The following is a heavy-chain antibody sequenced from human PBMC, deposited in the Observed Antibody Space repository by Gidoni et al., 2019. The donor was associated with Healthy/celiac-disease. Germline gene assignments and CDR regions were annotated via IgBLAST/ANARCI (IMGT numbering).Heavy chain of an antibody. Sequence: QVQLQESGPGLVKPSQTLSLTCTVSGGSISRGGYYWSWIRQHPGKGLEWIGYIYYSGSTYYNPSLKSRVTISVDTSKNQFSLKLSSVTAADTAVYYCAALTFRLVPSDAFDIWGQGTMVTVSS. J-gene: IGHJ3*02. V-gene: IGHV4-31*03. CDR2: IYYSGST. CDR1: GGSISRGGYY. CDR3: AALTFRLVPSDAFDI. D-gene: IGHD3-10*01.